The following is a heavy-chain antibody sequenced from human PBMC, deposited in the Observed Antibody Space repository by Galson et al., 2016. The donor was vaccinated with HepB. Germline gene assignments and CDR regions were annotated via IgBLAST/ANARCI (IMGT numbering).Heavy chain of an antibody. CDR3: ARLYGDYSYSDY. CDR2: ISASFSYT. D-gene: IGHD4-17*01. V-gene: IGHV3-11*06. J-gene: IGHJ4*02. Sequence: SLRLSCAASGFTFSDYYMTWIRQAPGKGLEWISYISASFSYTNYADSVKGRFTISRDNAKNSLYLHMNRLRVEDTAVYYCARLYGDYSYSDYWGQGTLVTVSS. CDR1: GFTFSDYY.